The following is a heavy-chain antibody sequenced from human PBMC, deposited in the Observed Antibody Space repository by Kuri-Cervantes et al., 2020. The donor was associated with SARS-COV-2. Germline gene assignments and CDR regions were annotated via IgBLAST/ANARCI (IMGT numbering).Heavy chain of an antibody. D-gene: IGHD6-19*01. CDR2: ISGSGGST. J-gene: IGHJ2*01. CDR3: AKDLTIAVAGFNWYFDL. Sequence: GGSLRLSCAASGFTFDDYGMSWVRQAPGKGLEWVSAISGSGGSTYYADSVKGRFTISRDNSRNTLYLQMNSLRAEDTAVYYCAKDLTIAVAGFNWYFDLWGRGTLVTVSS. V-gene: IGHV3-23*01. CDR1: GFTFDDYG.